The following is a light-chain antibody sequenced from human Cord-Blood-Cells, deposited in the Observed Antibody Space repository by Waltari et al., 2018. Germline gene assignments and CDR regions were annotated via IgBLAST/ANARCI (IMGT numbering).Light chain of an antibody. CDR3: HQYYSTPIT. V-gene: IGKV4-1*01. CDR2: WAS. CDR1: QSVLYSSNNKNY. Sequence: DIVMTQSPDSLAVSLGERATINCKSSQSVLYSSNNKNYLAWYQQKPGQPPKLLIYWASTRGSGVPDRVSGSGSGTDFTLTISSLQAEDVAVYYCHQYYSTPITFGQGTRLEIK. J-gene: IGKJ5*01.